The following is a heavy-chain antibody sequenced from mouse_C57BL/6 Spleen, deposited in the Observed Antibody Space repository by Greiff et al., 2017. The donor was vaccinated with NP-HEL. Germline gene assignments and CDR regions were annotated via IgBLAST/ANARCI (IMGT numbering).Heavy chain of an antibody. D-gene: IGHD1-1*01. CDR2: INPSNGGT. J-gene: IGHJ4*01. Sequence: QVQLQQPGTELVKPGASVKLSCKASGYTFTSYWMHWVKQRPGQGLEWIGNINPSNGGTNYNEKFKSKATLTVDKSSSTAYMQLSSLTSEDSAVYYGARELRGLYAMDYWGQGTSVTVSS. V-gene: IGHV1-53*01. CDR3: ARELRGLYAMDY. CDR1: GYTFTSYW.